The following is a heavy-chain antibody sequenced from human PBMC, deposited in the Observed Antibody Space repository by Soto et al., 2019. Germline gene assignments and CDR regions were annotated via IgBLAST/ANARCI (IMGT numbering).Heavy chain of an antibody. Sequence: GGSLRLSCAASGFTFSNAWMSWVRQAPGKGLEWVGRIKSKTDGGTTDYAAPVKARFTISTDNSKNTLYLQMNSLKTEDTAVYYCTTESKAYMVRGARVPSFGYWGPGTLVTVSS. D-gene: IGHD3-10*01. CDR3: TTESKAYMVRGARVPSFGY. CDR2: IKSKTDGGTT. CDR1: GFTFSNAW. J-gene: IGHJ4*02. V-gene: IGHV3-15*01.